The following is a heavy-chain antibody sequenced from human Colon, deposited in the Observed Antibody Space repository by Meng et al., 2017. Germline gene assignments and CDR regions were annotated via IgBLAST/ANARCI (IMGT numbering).Heavy chain of an antibody. J-gene: IGHJ4*02. CDR2: ISDSGNTK. V-gene: IGHV3-11*01. D-gene: IGHD5-24*01. CDR3: ATKEGRWLQPSFLDN. CDR1: GFPFSDYY. Sequence: QVGLVESGGGLVKPGGSLRLSCAASGFPFSDYYLTWVRQAPGKGLQWIAYISDSGNTKYYADSVKGRFTISRDNARNSLYLQMSSLTVDDTAVYYCATKEGRWLQPSFLDNWGQGTLVTVSS.